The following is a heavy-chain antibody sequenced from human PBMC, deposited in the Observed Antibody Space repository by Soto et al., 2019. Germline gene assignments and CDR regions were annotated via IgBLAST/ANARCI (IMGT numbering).Heavy chain of an antibody. J-gene: IGHJ4*01. CDR2: ISSGSSTI. V-gene: IGHV3-11*01. CDR3: ATTSLSMTASSPNYILY. Sequence: NPGGYLRLSCAAAGFRFSDHYMTWIRQAPGKGLELVSYISSGSSTIYYAHSVKGRFTISRDNAKNSLNLQINSLRAEDKAVYYCATTSLSMTASSPNYILYRRHATLVTGSS. D-gene: IGHD2-21*02. CDR1: GFRFSDHY.